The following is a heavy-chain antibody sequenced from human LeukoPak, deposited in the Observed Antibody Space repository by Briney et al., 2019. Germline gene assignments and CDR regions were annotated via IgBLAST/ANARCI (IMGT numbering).Heavy chain of an antibody. CDR2: ISSSSSTI. J-gene: IGHJ4*02. V-gene: IGHV3-48*01. Sequence: GGSLRLSCAASGFTFSSYSMNWVRQAPGKGLEWVSYISSSSSTIYYADSVKGRFTISRDNAKNSLYLQMNSLRAEDTAVYYCAREDYYDSSGYLFDYWGQGTLVTVSS. CDR3: AREDYYDSSGYLFDY. D-gene: IGHD3-22*01. CDR1: GFTFSSYS.